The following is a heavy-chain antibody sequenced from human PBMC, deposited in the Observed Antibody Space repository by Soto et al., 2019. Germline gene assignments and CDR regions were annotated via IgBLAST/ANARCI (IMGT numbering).Heavy chain of an antibody. J-gene: IGHJ4*02. CDR1: GSSISSYY. V-gene: IGHV4-59*01. CDR3: ARGLYYDSSGFFDY. CDR2: IYYSGST. D-gene: IGHD3-22*01. Sequence: PETLFLTCTPSGSSISSYYWSWIRQPPGKGLEWIGYIYYSGSTNYNPSLKSRVTISVDTSKNQFSLKLSSVTAADTAVYYCARGLYYDSSGFFDYWGQGTLVTVYS.